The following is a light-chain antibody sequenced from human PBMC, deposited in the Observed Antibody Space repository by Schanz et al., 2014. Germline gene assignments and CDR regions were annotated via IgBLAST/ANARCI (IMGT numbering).Light chain of an antibody. Sequence: DIQMTQSPSSLSASVGDRVTITCQASQDISNDLNWYQQKPGKTPKLLIYDASYLETGVPSRFSGSGSGTDFTFTISSLQPEDIGTYYCQHYGNLRWTFGQGTKVEIK. CDR3: QHYGNLRWT. CDR1: QDISND. CDR2: DAS. J-gene: IGKJ1*01. V-gene: IGKV1-33*01.